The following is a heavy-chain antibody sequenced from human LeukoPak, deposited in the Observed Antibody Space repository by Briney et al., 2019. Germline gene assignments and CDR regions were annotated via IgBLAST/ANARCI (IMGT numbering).Heavy chain of an antibody. D-gene: IGHD1/OR15-1a*01. CDR2: IYLGDDK. J-gene: IGHJ5*02. CDR1: RFSLSTSGGG. Sequence: SGPTLAKLTQTLTLTWTFSRFSLSTSGGGGGWVRHPSVKALEWFALIYLGDDKRYSPSLKRRLTITKQTSKNKVILTMTNMDTVDTATYYCAHRRGNKFDPWGHGTLVTASP. V-gene: IGHV2-5*02. CDR3: AHRRGNKFDP.